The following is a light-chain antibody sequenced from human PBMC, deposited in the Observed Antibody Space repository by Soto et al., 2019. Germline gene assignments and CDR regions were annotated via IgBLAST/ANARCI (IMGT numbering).Light chain of an antibody. CDR3: HQYNNWPRK. V-gene: IGKV3-15*01. J-gene: IGKJ1*01. CDR2: GAS. Sequence: EIVMTQSPATLSVSPGERATLSCRASQSVSSNLAWYQQKPGQAPRLLIYGASTRATGIPARFSGSGSGTEFTLTISSLQSEDFAVYYCHQYNNWPRKFGQGTKV. CDR1: QSVSSN.